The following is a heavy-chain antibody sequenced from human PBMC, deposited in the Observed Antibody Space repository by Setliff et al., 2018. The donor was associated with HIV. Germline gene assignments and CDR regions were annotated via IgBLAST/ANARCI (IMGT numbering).Heavy chain of an antibody. D-gene: IGHD2-15*01. Sequence: SETLSLTCTVSGGSISSHYWSWIRQPPGKGLEWIGYMHYSGSTNYNPSLKSRVTISIDTSKNQFSLKLSSVTAADTAVYHCASGLCNGGSCYSDVFDYWGQGTLVTVS. V-gene: IGHV4-59*11. CDR3: ASGLCNGGSCYSDVFDY. CDR2: MHYSGST. CDR1: GGSISSHY. J-gene: IGHJ4*02.